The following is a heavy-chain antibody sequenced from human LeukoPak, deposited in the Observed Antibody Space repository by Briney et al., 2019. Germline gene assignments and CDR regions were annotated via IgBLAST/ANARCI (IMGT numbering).Heavy chain of an antibody. V-gene: IGHV3-7*01. Sequence: GGSLRLSCAASGFTFSSYWMSWVRQAPGKGLEWVANIKQDGSEKYYVDSVKGRFTISRDNADNSLYLQMNSLRTEDTALYYCARDARQRSDYWGLGTLVTVSS. J-gene: IGHJ4*02. CDR2: IKQDGSEK. D-gene: IGHD6-25*01. CDR1: GFTFSSYW. CDR3: ARDARQRSDY.